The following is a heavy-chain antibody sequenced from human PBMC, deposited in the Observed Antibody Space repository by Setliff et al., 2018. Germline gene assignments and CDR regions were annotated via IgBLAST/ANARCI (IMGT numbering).Heavy chain of an antibody. CDR2: ISYDGSNK. Sequence: GGSLRLSCAASGFTFSSYAMHWVRQAPGKGLEWVAVISYDGSNKYYADSVKGRFTISRDNSKNTVYLQMNSLRAEDTAVYYCARADSGYVQALVYWGQGTLVTVSS. CDR3: ARADSGYVQALVY. V-gene: IGHV3-30*14. J-gene: IGHJ4*02. CDR1: GFTFSSYA. D-gene: IGHD5-12*01.